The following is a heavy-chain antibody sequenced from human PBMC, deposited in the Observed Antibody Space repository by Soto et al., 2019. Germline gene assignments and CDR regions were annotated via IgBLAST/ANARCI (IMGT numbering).Heavy chain of an antibody. CDR2: ISYDGSNK. CDR3: AGPVGATPSYYYGMDV. Sequence: QVQLVESGGGVVQPGRSLRLSCAASGFTFSSYGMHWVRQAPGKGLEWVAVISYDGSNKYYADSVKGRFTISRDNSKNTLYLQMNSLTAEDTAVYYCAGPVGATPSYYYGMDVWGQGTTVTVSS. CDR1: GFTFSSYG. V-gene: IGHV3-30*03. J-gene: IGHJ6*02. D-gene: IGHD1-26*01.